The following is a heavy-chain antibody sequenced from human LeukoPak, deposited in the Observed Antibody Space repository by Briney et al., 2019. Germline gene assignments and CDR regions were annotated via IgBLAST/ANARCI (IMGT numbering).Heavy chain of an antibody. J-gene: IGHJ6*02. CDR2: IYYSGST. CDR1: GGSISSYY. D-gene: IGHD6-19*01. Sequence: SETLSLTCTVSGGSISSYYWSWIRQPPGNGLEWIGYIYYSGSTNYNPSLKSRVTISVDTSKNQFSLKLSSVTAADTAVYYCAGSGWYYYYYGMDVWGQGTTVTVSS. V-gene: IGHV4-59*01. CDR3: AGSGWYYYYYGMDV.